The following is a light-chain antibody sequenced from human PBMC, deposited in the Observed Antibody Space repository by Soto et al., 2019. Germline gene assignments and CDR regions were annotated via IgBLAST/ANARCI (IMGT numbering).Light chain of an antibody. CDR2: EVS. CDR3: SSYTTSSTLV. CDR1: SRDIGAYKY. V-gene: IGLV2-14*01. Sequence: QSALTQPASVSGSPGQSITISCTGTSRDIGAYKYVAWYQRHPGKAPKVMIYEVSYRPPGVSNRFSGSKSGSTASLTISGLQAEDEAHYYCSSYTTSSTLVFGGGTKVTVL. J-gene: IGLJ2*01.